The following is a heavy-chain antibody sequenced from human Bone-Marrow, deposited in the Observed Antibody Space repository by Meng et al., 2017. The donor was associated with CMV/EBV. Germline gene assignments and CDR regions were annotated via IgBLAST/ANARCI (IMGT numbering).Heavy chain of an antibody. CDR3: ARDRGRQHHKYYYYGMDV. D-gene: IGHD3-16*01. V-gene: IGHV1-18*01. CDR1: GYTFTSYG. Sequence: ASVKVSCKASGYTFTSYGISWVRQAPGQGLEWMGWISAYNGNTNYAQKLQGRVTMTTDTSTSTAYMELRSLRSDDTAVYYCARDRGRQHHKYYYYGMDVWGQGTTVTVSS. CDR2: ISAYNGNT. J-gene: IGHJ6*02.